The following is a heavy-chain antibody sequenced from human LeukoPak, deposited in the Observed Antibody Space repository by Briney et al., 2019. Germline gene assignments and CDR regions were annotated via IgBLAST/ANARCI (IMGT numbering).Heavy chain of an antibody. CDR1: GFTFDDYG. V-gene: IGHV3-20*04. CDR2: INWNGGST. J-gene: IGHJ3*02. D-gene: IGHD6-19*01. CDR3: ARGQGSGWSEGDDAFDI. Sequence: GGSLRLSCAASGFTFDDYGMSWVRQAPGKGLEWVSGINWNGGSTGYADSVKGRFTISRDNAKNSLYLQMNSLRAEDTALYYCARGQGSGWSEGDDAFDIWGQGTMVTVSS.